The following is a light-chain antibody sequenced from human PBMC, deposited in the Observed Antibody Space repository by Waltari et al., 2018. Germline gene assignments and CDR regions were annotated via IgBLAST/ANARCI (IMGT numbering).Light chain of an antibody. CDR2: SAS. CDR3: RQTNSVPRP. CDR1: QGIDNW. J-gene: IGKJ1*01. Sequence: DIQMTQSPSFVSASVGDSVPIPCRASQGIDNWLAWYQQKPGKAPKFLRYSASSLQSGVPSRFVGSRSGTDVILTISRLQPEDFSTFCCRQTNSVPRPFGEGTKVTIK. V-gene: IGKV1-12*01.